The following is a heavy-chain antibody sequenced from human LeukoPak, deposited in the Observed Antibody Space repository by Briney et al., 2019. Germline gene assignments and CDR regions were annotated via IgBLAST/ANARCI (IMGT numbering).Heavy chain of an antibody. V-gene: IGHV1-3*01. CDR2: INAGNGNT. J-gene: IGHJ3*02. Sequence: ASVKVSCKASGYTFTSYAMHWVRQAPGQRLEWMGWINAGNGNTKYSQKFQGRGTITRDTAASTAYMELSSLRSEDTAVYYCARGLGISPYDAFDIWGQGTMVTVSS. CDR3: ARGLGISPYDAFDI. D-gene: IGHD7-27*01. CDR1: GYTFTSYA.